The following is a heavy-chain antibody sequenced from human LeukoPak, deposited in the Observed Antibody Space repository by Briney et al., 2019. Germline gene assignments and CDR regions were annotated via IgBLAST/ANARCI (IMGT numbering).Heavy chain of an antibody. Sequence: NHGESLKISCKGSGYSFISYWIGWVRQMPGKGLEWMGIVYPGDSDTRYSPSFQGQVTISADKSISTAYLQWSGLKASDTAMYYCARGNGDIVVVVAATDAFDIWGQGTMVTVSS. CDR1: GYSFISYW. CDR3: ARGNGDIVVVVAATDAFDI. D-gene: IGHD2-15*01. CDR2: VYPGDSDT. J-gene: IGHJ3*02. V-gene: IGHV5-51*01.